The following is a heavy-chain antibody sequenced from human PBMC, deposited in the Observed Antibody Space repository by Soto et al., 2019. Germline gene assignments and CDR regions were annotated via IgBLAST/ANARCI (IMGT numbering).Heavy chain of an antibody. CDR2: IGPETGAT. CDR1: GYTFTGHY. CDR3: GRGRSGQIVVFF. Sequence: ASVKVSCKASGYTFTGHYIHWVRQAPEQGPEWMGEIGPETGATRYAQKFQGRVTMTRDMSITTVYMELNNLSPDDTAVYYCGRGRSGQIVVFFWGQGTLVTVSS. J-gene: IGHJ4*02. D-gene: IGHD1-26*01. V-gene: IGHV1-2*02.